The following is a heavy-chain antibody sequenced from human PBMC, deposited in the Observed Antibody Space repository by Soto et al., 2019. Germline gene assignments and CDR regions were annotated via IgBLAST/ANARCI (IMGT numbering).Heavy chain of an antibody. J-gene: IGHJ5*02. Sequence: EVQLVESGGGLVKPGGSLRLSCAASGFTFSTFTMNWVRQAPGKGLEWVSSISTNSRSIYYADSVKGLFTISRDNAKNSLSLQMNSLTTEDTAVYYCARGFSSSSWFDPWGQGTLVTVSS. D-gene: IGHD6-6*01. V-gene: IGHV3-21*01. CDR1: GFTFSTFT. CDR2: ISTNSRSI. CDR3: ARGFSSSSWFDP.